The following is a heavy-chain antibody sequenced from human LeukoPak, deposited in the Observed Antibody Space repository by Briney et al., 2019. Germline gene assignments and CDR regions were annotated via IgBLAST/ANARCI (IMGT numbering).Heavy chain of an antibody. J-gene: IGHJ4*02. CDR3: ARLDTAMAPFDY. CDR2: IYYSGST. D-gene: IGHD5-18*01. V-gene: IGHV4-61*01. Sequence: SETLSLTCTVSGGSISSGSYYWSWIRQPPGKGLEWIGYIYYSGSTNYNPSLKSRVTISVDTSKNQFSLKLSSVTAADTAVYYCARLDTAMAPFDYWGQGTLVTVSS. CDR1: GGSISSGSYY.